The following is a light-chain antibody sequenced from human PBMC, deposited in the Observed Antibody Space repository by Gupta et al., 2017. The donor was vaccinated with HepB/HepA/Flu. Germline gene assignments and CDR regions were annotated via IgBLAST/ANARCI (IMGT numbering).Light chain of an antibody. CDR2: GAS. Sequence: EIVMTQSPATLSVSPGERATLSCRASQSFTSKLAWYQQKPGQAPRLLIYGASARATGIPARFSGSGSGTEFTLTISSLQSEDFAVYHCQQYNAWPLSFGQGTRLEIK. J-gene: IGKJ5*01. CDR3: QQYNAWPLS. CDR1: QSFTSK. V-gene: IGKV3-15*01.